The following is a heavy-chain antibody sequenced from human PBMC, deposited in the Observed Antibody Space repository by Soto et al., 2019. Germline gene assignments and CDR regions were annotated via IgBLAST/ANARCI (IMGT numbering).Heavy chain of an antibody. CDR1: GYTFTSYG. CDR3: ARVSTIYGVVIWYYYYGMDV. V-gene: IGHV1-18*01. J-gene: IGHJ6*02. D-gene: IGHD3-3*01. CDR2: ISAYNGNT. Sequence: RASVKVSCKASGYTFTSYGISWVRQAPGQGLEWMGWISAYNGNTNYAQKLQGRVTMTTDTSTSTAYMELRSLRSDDTAVYYCARVSTIYGVVIWYYYYGMDVWGQGTTVTVSS.